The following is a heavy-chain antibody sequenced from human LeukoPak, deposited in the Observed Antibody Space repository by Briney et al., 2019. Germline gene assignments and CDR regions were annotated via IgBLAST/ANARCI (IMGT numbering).Heavy chain of an antibody. V-gene: IGHV3-21*01. CDR3: ARDSSSSSSYFDY. J-gene: IGHJ4*02. CDR2: ISSSSSYI. CDR1: GFTFSSYA. D-gene: IGHD6-13*01. Sequence: GGSLRLSCAASGFTFSSYAMSWVRQAPGKGLEWVSSISSSSSYIYYADSVKGRFTISRDNSKNTLCLQMNSLRPEDTAVYYCARDSSSSSSYFDYWGQGTLVTVSS.